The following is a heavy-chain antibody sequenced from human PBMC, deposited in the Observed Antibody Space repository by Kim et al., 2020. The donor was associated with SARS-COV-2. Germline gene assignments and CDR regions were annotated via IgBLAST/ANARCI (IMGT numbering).Heavy chain of an antibody. V-gene: IGHV3-48*03. D-gene: IGHD4-4*01. CDR3: ASGPNYSPFAY. Sequence: DPVEGPFTISRDNDKNSLYLQMNSLRAEDTAVYYCASGPNYSPFAYWGQGTLVTVSS. J-gene: IGHJ4*02.